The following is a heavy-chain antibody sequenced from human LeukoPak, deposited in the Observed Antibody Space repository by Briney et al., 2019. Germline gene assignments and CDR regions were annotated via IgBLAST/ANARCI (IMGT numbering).Heavy chain of an antibody. CDR3: ARGFMGANFDY. V-gene: IGHV4-61*02. J-gene: IGHJ4*02. CDR1: GGSISSGSYY. Sequence: SETLSLTCTVSGGSISSGSYYWSWIRQPPGKGLEWIGRIYTSGSTNYNPSLKSRVTISVDTSKNQFSLKLSSVTAADTAVYYCARGFMGANFDYWGQGTLVTVSS. CDR2: IYTSGST. D-gene: IGHD3-16*01.